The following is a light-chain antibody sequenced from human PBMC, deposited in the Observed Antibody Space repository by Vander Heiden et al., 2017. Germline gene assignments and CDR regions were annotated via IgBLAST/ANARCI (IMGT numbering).Light chain of an antibody. CDR2: EGS. CDR1: SSDVGTYTL. V-gene: IGLV2-23*01. CDR3: CSYAGSRTYV. J-gene: IGLJ1*01. Sequence: SALTQPASWSGSPGQSITISCSGTSSDVGTYTLVYWYQHHPDKAPKLMIYEGSKRPSGVSNRVSGSKSGNTASRTSSGLQAEDEADYYCCSYAGSRTYVFGTGTKVTVL.